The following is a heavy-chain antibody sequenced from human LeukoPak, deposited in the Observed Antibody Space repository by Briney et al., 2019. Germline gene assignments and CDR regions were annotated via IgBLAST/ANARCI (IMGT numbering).Heavy chain of an antibody. CDR3: ARSILVVPVASHLNYGVDV. D-gene: IGHD2-2*01. CDR2: INAGDGST. V-gene: IGHV1-3*01. CDR1: GYTFAKYA. J-gene: IGHJ6*02. Sequence: ASVKVSCKASGYTFAKYAMHWVRQAPRQRLEWMGWINAGDGSTRYSQKFHGGVTITRDTSASTAYMELSSLRSEDTAVYYCARSILVVPVASHLNYGVDVWGQGTTVTVSS.